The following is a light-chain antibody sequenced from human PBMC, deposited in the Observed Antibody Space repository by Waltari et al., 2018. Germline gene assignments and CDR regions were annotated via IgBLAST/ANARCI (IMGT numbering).Light chain of an antibody. J-gene: IGKJ4*01. CDR2: AAA. CDR3: KQRSTCPLT. Sequence: IQLTQSPSFLSVSLADRVTIPCRTSPGIGSSLAWYQQKPGKDPKLLVYAAASLQSGDPSRFSRSGAGTEVSLTISSLQPEDFASYYCKQRSTCPLTVGGGTKVEIK. V-gene: IGKV1-9*01. CDR1: PGIGSS.